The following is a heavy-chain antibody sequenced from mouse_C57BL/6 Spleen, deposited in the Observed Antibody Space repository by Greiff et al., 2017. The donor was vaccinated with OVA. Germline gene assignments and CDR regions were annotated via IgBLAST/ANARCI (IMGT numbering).Heavy chain of an antibody. CDR1: GYTFTSYW. CDR3: ARRRLSFDY. V-gene: IGHV1-55*01. CDR2: IYPGSGSP. Sequence: VQLQQPGAELVKPGASVKMSCKASGYTFTSYWITWVKQRPGQGLEWIGDIYPGSGSPNYNEKFKRKATLTVDTSSSTAYMQLSSLTSEDSAGYYCARRRLSFDYWGQGTTLTVSS. J-gene: IGHJ2*01.